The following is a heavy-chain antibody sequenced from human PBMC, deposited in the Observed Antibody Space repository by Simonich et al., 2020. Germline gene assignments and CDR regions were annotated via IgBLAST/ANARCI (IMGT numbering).Heavy chain of an antibody. CDR2: IYHSGRT. D-gene: IGHD2-15*01. CDR3: ARAHSRYCSGGSCYFDY. V-gene: IGHV4-38-2*01. CDR1: GYSISSGYY. J-gene: IGHJ4*02. Sequence: QVQLQESGPGLVKPSETLSLTCAVSGYSISSGYYWGWIRQPPGKGLEWIGSIYHSGRTDYNPSLKIRVTISVDTSKNQFSLKLSSVTAADTAVYYCARAHSRYCSGGSCYFDYWGQGTLVTVSS.